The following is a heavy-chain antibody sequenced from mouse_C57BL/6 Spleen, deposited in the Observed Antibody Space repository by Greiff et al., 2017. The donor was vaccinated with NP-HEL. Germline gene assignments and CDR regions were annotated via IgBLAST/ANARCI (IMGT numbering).Heavy chain of an antibody. J-gene: IGHJ3*01. CDR1: GYTFTDYY. CDR3: ARNYDDGAWFAY. V-gene: IGHV1-76*01. D-gene: IGHD2-4*01. Sequence: VQLQQSGAELVRPGASVKLSCKASGYTFTDYYINWVKQRPGQGLEWIARIYPGSGNTYYNEKFKGKATLTAEKSSSTAYMQLSSLTSEDSAVYFCARNYDDGAWFAYWGQGTLVTVSA. CDR2: IYPGSGNT.